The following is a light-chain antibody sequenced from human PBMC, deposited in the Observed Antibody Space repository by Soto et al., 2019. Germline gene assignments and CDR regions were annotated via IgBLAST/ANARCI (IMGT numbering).Light chain of an antibody. J-gene: IGKJ2*01. CDR1: QSVSRNY. V-gene: IGKV3-20*01. CDR3: HQYGSAPYT. CDR2: GAS. Sequence: EIVLTQSPGTLSLSPGERATRSCRASQSVSRNYLAWYQQRPGQAPRLLIYGASSRATAIPDRFSGSGSGTDFTLTISRLEPEDFAMYYCHQYGSAPYTFGQGTKLEIK.